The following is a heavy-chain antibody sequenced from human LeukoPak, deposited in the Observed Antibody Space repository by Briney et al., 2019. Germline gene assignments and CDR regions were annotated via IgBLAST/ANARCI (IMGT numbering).Heavy chain of an antibody. CDR2: ISSSSSTI. CDR3: ARSRVGVVPAAISFDY. J-gene: IGHJ4*02. Sequence: PGGSLRLSCAASGFTFSSYSMNWARQAPGKGLEWVSYISSSSSTIYYADSVKGRFTISRDNAKNSLYLQMNSLRAEDTAVYYCARSRVGVVPAAISFDYWGQGTLVTVSS. D-gene: IGHD2-2*01. V-gene: IGHV3-48*04. CDR1: GFTFSSYS.